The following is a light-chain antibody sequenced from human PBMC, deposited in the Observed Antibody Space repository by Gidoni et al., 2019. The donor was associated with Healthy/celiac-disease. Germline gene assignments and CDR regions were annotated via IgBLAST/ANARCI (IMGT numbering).Light chain of an antibody. CDR1: KLGDKY. CDR3: QAWDSSTAVV. J-gene: IGLJ2*01. CDR2: QDS. V-gene: IGLV3-1*01. Sequence: SYALTQPPSVSVSPGQTASITCPGDKLGDKYACWYQQKPGQSPVLVIYQDSKRPSGIPERLSGSNSGNTATLTISGTQAMDEADYYCQAWDSSTAVVFGGGTKLTVL.